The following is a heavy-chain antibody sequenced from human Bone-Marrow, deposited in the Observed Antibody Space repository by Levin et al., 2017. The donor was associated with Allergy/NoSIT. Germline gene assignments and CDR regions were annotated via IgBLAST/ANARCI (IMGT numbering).Heavy chain of an antibody. CDR3: ARYGATPFYHDF. Sequence: SETLSLTCTVSGDSISSSSTYYWGWIRQPPGKGLEWIGSIYYTGRTFYDPSLQSRVTISVATSKNQFSLKLSSVTAADTALYYCARYGATPFYHDFWGQGTLVTVSS. CDR1: GDSISSSSTYY. D-gene: IGHD3-16*01. CDR2: IYYTGRT. V-gene: IGHV4-39*01. J-gene: IGHJ4*02.